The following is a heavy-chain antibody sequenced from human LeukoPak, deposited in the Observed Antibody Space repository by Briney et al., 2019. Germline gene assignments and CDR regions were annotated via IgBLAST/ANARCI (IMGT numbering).Heavy chain of an antibody. J-gene: IGHJ4*02. CDR3: ARGTTSILTGYYNRRGGFDY. Sequence: SETLSLTCTVSGGSISSSSYYWGWIRQPPGKGLEWIGSIYYSGSTYYNPSLKSRVTISVDTSKNQFSLKLSSVTAADTAVYYCARGTTSILTGYYNRRGGFDYWGQGTLVTVSS. D-gene: IGHD3-9*01. CDR2: IYYSGST. V-gene: IGHV4-39*07. CDR1: GGSISSSSYY.